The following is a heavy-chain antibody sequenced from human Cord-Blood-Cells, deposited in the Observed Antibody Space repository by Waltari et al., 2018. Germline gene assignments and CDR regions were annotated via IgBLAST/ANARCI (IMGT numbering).Heavy chain of an antibody. Sequence: QLPLQESGPGLVKPSETLSLTCTVSGCSISSSSYYWGWIPQPPGKGLEWIGSIYYSGSTYYNPSLKSRVTISIDTSKNQFSLKLSSVTAADTAVYYCARQYSSSSRYFDYWGQGTLVTVSS. CDR1: GCSISSSSYY. J-gene: IGHJ4*02. D-gene: IGHD6-6*01. CDR2: IYYSGST. CDR3: ARQYSSSSRYFDY. V-gene: IGHV4-39*01.